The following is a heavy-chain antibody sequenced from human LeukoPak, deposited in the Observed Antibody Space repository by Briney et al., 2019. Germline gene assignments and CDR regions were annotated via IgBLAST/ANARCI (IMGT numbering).Heavy chain of an antibody. D-gene: IGHD5-18*01. CDR2: ISGGGGAT. V-gene: IGHV3-23*01. J-gene: IGHJ4*02. Sequence: PGGSLRLSCAASGFTFSIYAMRWVRQAPGKGLEWVSTISGGGGATYYADSVKGRFTISRDNSKNTLFLQMSSLTAEDTAIYYCAKGNNYGYDYWGQGTLVTVSS. CDR1: GFTFSIYA. CDR3: AKGNNYGYDY.